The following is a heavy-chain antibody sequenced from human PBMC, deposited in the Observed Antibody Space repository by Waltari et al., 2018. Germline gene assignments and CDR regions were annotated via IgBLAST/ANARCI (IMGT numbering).Heavy chain of an antibody. CDR3: AKGRGIYSGGAEY. Sequence: EVQLLESGGDFIQPGGSLRLSCAASGFTFMSNAMRWVRQAPGKGLEWVSSISTSGSGTHYADSVEGRFTISRDNSRSTLYLQMNSLRAEDTAVYYCAKGRGIYSGGAEYWGQGTLVTVSP. V-gene: IGHV3-23*01. D-gene: IGHD2-15*01. CDR1: GFTFMSNA. J-gene: IGHJ4*02. CDR2: ISTSGSGT.